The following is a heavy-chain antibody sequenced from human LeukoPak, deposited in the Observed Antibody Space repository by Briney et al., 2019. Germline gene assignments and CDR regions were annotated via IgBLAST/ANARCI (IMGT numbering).Heavy chain of an antibody. D-gene: IGHD1-26*01. CDR1: GGSFSGYY. CDR2: INHSGST. J-gene: IGHJ4*02. V-gene: IGHV4-34*01. CDR3: ARGGRVVGATFPFDY. Sequence: SETLSLTCAVYGGSFSGYYWSWVRQPPGKGLEWIGEINHSGSTNYNPSLKSRVTISVDTSKNQFSLKLSSVTAADTAVYYCARGGRVVGATFPFDYWGQGTLVTVSS.